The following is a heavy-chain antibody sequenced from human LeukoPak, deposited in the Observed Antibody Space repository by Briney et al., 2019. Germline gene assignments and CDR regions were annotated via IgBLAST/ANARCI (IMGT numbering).Heavy chain of an antibody. V-gene: IGHV3-23*01. CDR3: AKGSSGSYGY. CDR2: ISGSGGST. Sequence: GGSLRLSCAASGFTFSTYPMSWVRQAPGNGLEWVSAISGSGGSTYYADSVKGRFTISRDNSKNTLYLQMNSLRAEDTAVYYCAKGSSGSYGYWGQGTLVTVSS. CDR1: GFTFSTYP. J-gene: IGHJ4*02. D-gene: IGHD3-10*01.